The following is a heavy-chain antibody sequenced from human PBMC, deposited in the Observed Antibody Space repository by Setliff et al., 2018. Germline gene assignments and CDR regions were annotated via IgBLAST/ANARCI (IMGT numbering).Heavy chain of an antibody. CDR2: IRYDGSNK. CDR3: ARVVDMGWFDP. Sequence: GGSLRLSCAASGFRFSDYDMHWVRQAPGKGLEWVASIRYDGSNKYYADSVRGRFTISRDNAKNSLYLQMNSLRVEDTAVYYCARVVDMGWFDPWGQGTLVTVSS. J-gene: IGHJ5*02. V-gene: IGHV3-30*02. CDR1: GFRFSDYD.